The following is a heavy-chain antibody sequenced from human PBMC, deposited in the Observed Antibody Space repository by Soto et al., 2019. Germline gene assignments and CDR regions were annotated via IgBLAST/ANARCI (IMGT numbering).Heavy chain of an antibody. Sequence: QVQLVSSGAEVKKPGSSVKVSCKASGSSFRRYTISWVRQAPGQGLEWLGRIIPVPGTANYAQKFQGRVTITADKSTGTAYLEVSSLTSQDTAVYYCAREGDSSYSFEYWGQGTLVTVSS. CDR2: IIPVPGTA. CDR3: AREGDSSYSFEY. J-gene: IGHJ4*02. V-gene: IGHV1-69*08. CDR1: GSSFRRYT. D-gene: IGHD6-6*01.